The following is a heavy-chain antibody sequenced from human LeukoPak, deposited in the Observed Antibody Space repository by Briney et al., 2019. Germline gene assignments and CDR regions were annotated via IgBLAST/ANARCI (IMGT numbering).Heavy chain of an antibody. CDR2: IISSSSYI. D-gene: IGHD3-10*01. J-gene: IGHJ4*02. CDR3: ARDYTYYYGSGSYYSPDY. Sequence: GGSLRLSCAASGFTFSSYSMNWVRQAPGKGLEWVSSIISSSSYIYYADSVKGRFTISRDNAKNSLYLQMNSLRAEDTAVYYCARDYTYYYGSGSYYSPDYWGQGTLVTVSS. V-gene: IGHV3-21*01. CDR1: GFTFSSYS.